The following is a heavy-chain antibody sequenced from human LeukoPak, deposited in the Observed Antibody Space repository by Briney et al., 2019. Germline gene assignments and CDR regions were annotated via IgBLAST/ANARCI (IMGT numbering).Heavy chain of an antibody. CDR2: ISGSGGST. D-gene: IGHD6-6*01. Sequence: PGGSLRLSCAASGFTFDDYAMHWVRQAPGKGLEWVSAISGSGGSTYYADSVKGRFTISRDNSKNALYLQMNSLRAEDTAVYYCARGPNSNWSGLDFWGQGTLLTVSS. CDR1: GFTFDDYA. J-gene: IGHJ4*02. CDR3: ARGPNSNWSGLDF. V-gene: IGHV3-23*01.